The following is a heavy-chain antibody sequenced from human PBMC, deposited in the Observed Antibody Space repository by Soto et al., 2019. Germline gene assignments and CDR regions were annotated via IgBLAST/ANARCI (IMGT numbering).Heavy chain of an antibody. CDR1: GYTFTNYG. CDR3: ARVGGVRGYHDVDAFDY. V-gene: IGHV1-18*01. J-gene: IGHJ4*02. D-gene: IGHD6-25*01. CDR2: ISVYSGDT. Sequence: QVQLVQSGAEVKKPGASVKVSCKTSGYTFTNYGINWVRQAPGQGLEWMGWISVYSGDTNYAKKFQGRVSMTTDTSTGTAYMELRSLKSDDTAMYYGARVGGVRGYHDVDAFDYWGQGSLVSVSA.